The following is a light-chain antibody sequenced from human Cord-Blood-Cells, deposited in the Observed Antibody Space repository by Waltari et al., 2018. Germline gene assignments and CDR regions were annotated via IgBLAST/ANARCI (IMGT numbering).Light chain of an antibody. CDR1: QSISSW. Sequence: DIQMTQSPSTLSASVGDRVTITCRASQSISSWLAWYQQKPGKAPKLLIYKASSFRSGVPSRFSGRGSGTEFTLTISSLQPDDFATYYCQQYNSYSRSFGQGTKLEIK. J-gene: IGKJ2*04. CDR2: KAS. V-gene: IGKV1-5*03. CDR3: QQYNSYSRS.